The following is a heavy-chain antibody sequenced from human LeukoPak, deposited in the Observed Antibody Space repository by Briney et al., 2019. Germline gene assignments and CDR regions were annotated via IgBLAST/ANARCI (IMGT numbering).Heavy chain of an antibody. CDR3: ARHVVLLWFGELLTNWFDP. CDR1: GGSISSGSYY. D-gene: IGHD3-10*01. J-gene: IGHJ5*02. V-gene: IGHV4-61*02. CDR2: IYTSGST. Sequence: PSETLSLTCTVSGGSISSGSYYWSWIRQPAGKGLEWIGRIYTSGSTNYNPSLTSRVTISVYTSKTQFSLKLNSVTAADTAVYYCARHVVLLWFGELLTNWFDPWGQGTLVTVSS.